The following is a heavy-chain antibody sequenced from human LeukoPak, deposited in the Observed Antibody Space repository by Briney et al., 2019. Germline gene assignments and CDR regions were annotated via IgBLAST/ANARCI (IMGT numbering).Heavy chain of an antibody. Sequence: PGGSLRLSCAASGFTFDDYTMHWVRKAPGKGLEWVSLVSWDGGSTYYADSVKGRFTISRDNSKNSLYLQLNSLRTEDTALYYCAKDGGSYQPAHYFDYWGQGTLVTVSS. CDR1: GFTFDDYT. CDR3: AKDGGSYQPAHYFDY. J-gene: IGHJ4*02. D-gene: IGHD1-26*01. CDR2: VSWDGGST. V-gene: IGHV3-43*01.